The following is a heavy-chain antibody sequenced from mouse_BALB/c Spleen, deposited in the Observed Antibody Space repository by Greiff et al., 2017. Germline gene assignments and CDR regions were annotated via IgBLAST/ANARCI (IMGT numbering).Heavy chain of an antibody. CDR2: ISSGGSYT. J-gene: IGHJ2*01. CDR1: GFTFSSYA. Sequence: EVQGVESGGGLVKPGGSLKLSCAAPGFTFSSYAMSWVRQSPEKRLEWVAEISSGGSYTYYPDTVTGRFTISRDNAKNTLYLEMSSLRSEDTAMYYCARTGTGGYYFDYWGQGTTLTVSS. CDR3: ARTGTGGYYFDY. V-gene: IGHV5-9-4*01. D-gene: IGHD4-1*01.